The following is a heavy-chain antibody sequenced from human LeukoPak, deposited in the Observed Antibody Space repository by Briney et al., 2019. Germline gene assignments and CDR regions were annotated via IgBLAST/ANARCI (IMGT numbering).Heavy chain of an antibody. J-gene: IGHJ4*02. CDR1: GFTFSSYA. CDR2: ISGSGGST. Sequence: PGGSLRLSCAASGFTFSSYAISWVRQAPGKGLEWVSAISGSGGSTYYADSVKGRFTISRDNSKNTLYLQMNSLRAEDTAVYYCAKGLTWRLGGYFDYWGQGTLVTVSS. V-gene: IGHV3-23*01. D-gene: IGHD3-10*01. CDR3: AKGLTWRLGGYFDY.